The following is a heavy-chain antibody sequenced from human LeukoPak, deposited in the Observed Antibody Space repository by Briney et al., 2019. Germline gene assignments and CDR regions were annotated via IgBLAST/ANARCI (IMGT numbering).Heavy chain of an antibody. Sequence: GGSLRLSCAASGFTFSSYAMHWVRQAPGKGLEWVAVISYDGSNKYYADSVKGRFTISRDNSKNTLYLQMNSLRAEDTAVYYCARDGCDYWVQGTLVTVSS. CDR3: ARDGCDY. V-gene: IGHV3-30-3*01. CDR1: GFTFSSYA. CDR2: ISYDGSNK. J-gene: IGHJ4*02. D-gene: IGHD6-19*01.